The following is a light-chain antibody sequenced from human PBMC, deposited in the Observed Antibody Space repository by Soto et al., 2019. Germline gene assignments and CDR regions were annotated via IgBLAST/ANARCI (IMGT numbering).Light chain of an antibody. Sequence: QSVLTQPPSVSGAPGQRVTISCTGSSSNIGAGYDVHWYQQLPVTAPKLLIYGNSNRPSGVPDRFSGSKSGTSASLAITGIQAEDEADYYCKSYDSSLSGVVFGGGTKLTVL. J-gene: IGLJ2*01. CDR2: GNS. CDR3: KSYDSSLSGVV. V-gene: IGLV1-40*01. CDR1: SSNIGAGYD.